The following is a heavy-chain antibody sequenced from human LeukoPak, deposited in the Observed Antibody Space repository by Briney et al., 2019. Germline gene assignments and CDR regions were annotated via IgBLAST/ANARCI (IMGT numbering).Heavy chain of an antibody. D-gene: IGHD2-2*01. V-gene: IGHV3-53*01. CDR1: GFSVSTNY. J-gene: IGHJ4*02. CDR2: MYSTGTT. CDR3: AREGYCSTTRCSYFDN. Sequence: PGGSLRLSCAVTGFSVSTNYMNWVRQAPGKGPEWVSVMYSTGTTYYADSVKGRFTVSRDNSKNTLYLQMSSLRAEDTAVYYCAREGYCSTTRCSYFDNWGQGTLSPSPQ.